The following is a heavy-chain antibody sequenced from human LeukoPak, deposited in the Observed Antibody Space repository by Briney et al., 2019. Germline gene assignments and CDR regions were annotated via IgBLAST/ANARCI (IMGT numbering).Heavy chain of an antibody. CDR3: ARDRVGALDAFDI. V-gene: IGHV1-18*01. CDR1: GYTFTSYG. Sequence: GASVKVSCKASGYTFTSYGISWVRQAPGQGLEWMGWISAYNGNTNYAQKLQGRVTMTSDTSTSTVYMALSSLRSEDTAVYYCARDRVGALDAFDIWGQGTMVTVSS. J-gene: IGHJ3*02. CDR2: ISAYNGNT. D-gene: IGHD1-26*01.